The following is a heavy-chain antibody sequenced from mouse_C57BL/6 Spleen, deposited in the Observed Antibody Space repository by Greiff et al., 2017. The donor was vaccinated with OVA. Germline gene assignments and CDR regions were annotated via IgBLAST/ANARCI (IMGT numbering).Heavy chain of an antibody. D-gene: IGHD4-1*01. CDR2: IWSGGST. Sequence: VQLQQSGPGLVQPSQSLSITCTVSGFSLTSYGVHWVRQSPGKGLEWLGVIWSGGSTDYNAAFISRLSISKDNSKRQVFFKRNSRQADDTAIYYCARKRELAGTEAMDYWGQGTSVTVSS. J-gene: IGHJ4*01. CDR1: GFSLTSYG. V-gene: IGHV2-2*01. CDR3: ARKRELAGTEAMDY.